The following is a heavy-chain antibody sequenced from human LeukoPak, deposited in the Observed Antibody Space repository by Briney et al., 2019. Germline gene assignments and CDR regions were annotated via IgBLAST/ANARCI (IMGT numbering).Heavy chain of an antibody. Sequence: PSGTLSLTCTVSGGSIGNYYWSWIRQPPGKGLEWIGHIYYSGSTNYNPSLESRVTILVDTSKNQISLKLTSVTAADTAVYYCARNGDFWSGETDYWGQGTLVTVSS. CDR3: ARNGDFWSGETDY. CDR2: IYYSGST. CDR1: GGSIGNYY. V-gene: IGHV4-59*01. J-gene: IGHJ4*02. D-gene: IGHD3-3*01.